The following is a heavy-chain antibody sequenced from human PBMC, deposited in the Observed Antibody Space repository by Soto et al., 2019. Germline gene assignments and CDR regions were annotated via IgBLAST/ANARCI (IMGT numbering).Heavy chain of an antibody. Sequence: PGGSLRLSCAASGFTFSNYEMSWLRQAPGKGLEWISYISNDDTTVYYADSVKGRFSISRDNAKNSLYLQMNNLRAEDTALYYCARDWTGGSYYFWGQGTLVTVSS. J-gene: IGHJ4*02. V-gene: IGHV3-48*03. CDR3: ARDWTGGSYYF. CDR2: ISNDDTTV. CDR1: GFTFSNYE. D-gene: IGHD1-26*01.